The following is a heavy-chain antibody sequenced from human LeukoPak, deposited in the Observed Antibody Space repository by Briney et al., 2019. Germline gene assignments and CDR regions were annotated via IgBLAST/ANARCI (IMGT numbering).Heavy chain of an antibody. D-gene: IGHD3-3*01. CDR2: IYYSGST. V-gene: IGHV4-59*01. CDR1: GGSFSGYY. J-gene: IGHJ6*03. Sequence: SETLSLTCAVYGGSFSGYYWSWIRQPPGKGLEWIGYIYYSGSTNYNPSLKSRVTISVDTSKNQFSLKLSSVTAADTAVYYCARDPSDFWSGSGYYYMDVWGKGTTVTVSS. CDR3: ARDPSDFWSGSGYYYMDV.